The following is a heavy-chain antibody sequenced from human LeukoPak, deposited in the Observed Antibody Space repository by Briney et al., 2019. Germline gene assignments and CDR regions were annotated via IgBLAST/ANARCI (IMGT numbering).Heavy chain of an antibody. CDR1: GGSFSDYY. D-gene: IGHD3-22*01. CDR2: IYYSGST. CDR3: ARQVAGYYDSSGYYYVSYYYMDV. Sequence: SETLSLTCAVYGGSFSDYYWSWIRQPPGKGLEWIGYIYYSGSTNYNPSLKSRVTISVDTSKNQFSLKLSSVTAADTAVYYCARQVAGYYDSSGYYYVSYYYMDVWGKGTTVTVSS. V-gene: IGHV4-59*01. J-gene: IGHJ6*03.